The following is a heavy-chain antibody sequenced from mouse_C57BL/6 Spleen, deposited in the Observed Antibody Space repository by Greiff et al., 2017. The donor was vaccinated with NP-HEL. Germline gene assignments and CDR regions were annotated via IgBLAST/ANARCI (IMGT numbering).Heavy chain of an antibody. CDR2: IYPGDGDT. D-gene: IGHD3-2*02. J-gene: IGHJ2*01. CDR3: AREGDSSGYFDY. V-gene: IGHV1-82*01. Sequence: VQLQQSGPELVKPGASVKISCKASGYAFSSSWMNWVKQRPGKGLEWIGRIYPGDGDTNYNGKFKGKATMTADKSSSTAYMQLSSLTSEDSAVYFWAREGDSSGYFDYWGQGTTLTVSS. CDR1: GYAFSSSW.